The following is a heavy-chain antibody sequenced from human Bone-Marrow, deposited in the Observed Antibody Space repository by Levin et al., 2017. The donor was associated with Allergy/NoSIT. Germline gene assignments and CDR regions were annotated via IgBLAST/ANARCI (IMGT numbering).Heavy chain of an antibody. CDR3: VRDGGLIDY. CDR1: GFTFSDYF. V-gene: IGHV3-11*01. D-gene: IGHD2-15*01. J-gene: IGHJ4*02. CDR2: ISKDSVTI. Sequence: PGGSLRLSCAASGFTFSDYFMTWIRQAPGKGLEWVSYISKDSVTIYYADSVRGRFTISRDNAKNSLYLEMRRLRVEDTALYYCVRDGGLIDYWGRGTLVTVSS.